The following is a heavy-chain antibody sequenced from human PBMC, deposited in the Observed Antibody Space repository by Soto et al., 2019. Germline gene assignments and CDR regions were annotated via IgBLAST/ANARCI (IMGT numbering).Heavy chain of an antibody. V-gene: IGHV3-23*01. D-gene: IGHD3-10*01. CDR1: GFTFSSYA. CDR3: AKGHSPLLWFGELSSGMDV. J-gene: IGHJ6*02. Sequence: GGSLRLSCAASGFTFSSYAMSWVRQAPGKGLEWVSAISGSGGSTYYADSVKGRFTISRDNSKNTLYLQMNSLRAEDTAVYYCAKGHSPLLWFGELSSGMDVWGQGTTVTVSS. CDR2: ISGSGGST.